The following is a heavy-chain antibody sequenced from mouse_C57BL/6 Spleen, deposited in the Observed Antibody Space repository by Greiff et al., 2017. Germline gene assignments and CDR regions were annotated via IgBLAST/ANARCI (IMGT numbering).Heavy chain of an antibody. J-gene: IGHJ1*03. CDR1: GYTFTSYW. CDR3: ARKITTVVATTPTRYFDV. Sequence: QVQLKQPGAELVKPGASVKMSCKASGYTFTSYWITWVKQRPGQGLEWIGDIYPGSGSTNYNEKFKSKATLTVDTSSSTAYMQLSSLTSEDSAVYYCARKITTVVATTPTRYFDVWGTGTTVTVSS. D-gene: IGHD1-1*01. V-gene: IGHV1-55*01. CDR2: IYPGSGST.